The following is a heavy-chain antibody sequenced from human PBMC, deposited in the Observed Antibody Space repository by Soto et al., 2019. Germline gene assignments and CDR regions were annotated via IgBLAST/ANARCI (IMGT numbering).Heavy chain of an antibody. Sequence: QVQLVQSGAEVKKPGSSVKVSCKASGGTFSRYTFTWVRQAPGQGLEWMGRIIPIVDIPNYAQKFQGRVNITADKPTSTAYLELSRLTSDDTAVYYCASHFTGVLVLGTSPPGGDNFGWDVWGQGTTVSVS. CDR2: IIPIVDIP. J-gene: IGHJ6*02. D-gene: IGHD2-8*02. CDR3: ASHFTGVLVLGTSPPGGDNFGWDV. V-gene: IGHV1-69*02. CDR1: GGTFSRYT.